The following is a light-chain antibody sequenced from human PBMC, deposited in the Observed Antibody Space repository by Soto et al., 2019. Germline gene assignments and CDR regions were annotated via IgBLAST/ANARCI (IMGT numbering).Light chain of an antibody. V-gene: IGLV2-8*01. CDR3: SSYAGSSDIV. J-gene: IGLJ1*01. CDR1: SSDVGGYNF. Sequence: QSALTQPPSASGSPGQSVTISCTGTSSDVGGYNFVSWYQQHPGRAPKLIISGVTNRPSGVPDRFSGSKSGNTASLTVSGLQANEEADYYCSSYAGSSDIVFGTGTKLTVL. CDR2: GVT.